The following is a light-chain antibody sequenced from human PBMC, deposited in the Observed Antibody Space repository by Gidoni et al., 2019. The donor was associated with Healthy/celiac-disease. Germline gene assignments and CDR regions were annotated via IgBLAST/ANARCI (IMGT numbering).Light chain of an antibody. J-gene: IGKJ4*01. CDR2: GAS. Sequence: EIVMTQSPATLSMSPGEGATLSCRASQSVSSNLAWYQQKPGQAPRLLIYGASTRATGIPARFSGSGSGTEFTLTISSLQSEDFAVYYCQQYNNWPLLFGGGTKVEIK. CDR1: QSVSSN. V-gene: IGKV3-15*01. CDR3: QQYNNWPLL.